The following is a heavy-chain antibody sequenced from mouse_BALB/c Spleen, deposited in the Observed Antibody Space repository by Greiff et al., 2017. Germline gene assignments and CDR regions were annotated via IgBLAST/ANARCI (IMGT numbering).Heavy chain of an antibody. J-gene: IGHJ4*01. CDR1: GFTFSSFG. CDR2: ISSGSSTI. Sequence: DVKLVESGGGLVQPGGSRKLSCAASGFTFSSFGMHWVRQAPEKGLEWVAYISSGSSTIYYADTVKGRFTISRDNPKNTLFLQMTSLRSEDTAMYYCARSGLTTYYAMDYWGQGTSVTVSS. V-gene: IGHV5-17*02. D-gene: IGHD2-12*01. CDR3: ARSGLTTYYAMDY.